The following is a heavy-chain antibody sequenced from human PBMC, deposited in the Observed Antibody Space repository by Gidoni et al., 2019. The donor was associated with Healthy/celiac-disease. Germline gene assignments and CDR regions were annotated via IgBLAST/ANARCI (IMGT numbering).Heavy chain of an antibody. CDR3: ARDWWDYDSSGYYSYYGMDV. CDR2: IIPIFGTA. V-gene: IGHV1-69*01. D-gene: IGHD3-22*01. CDR1: GGTFSSYA. J-gene: IGHJ6*02. Sequence: QVQLVQSGAEVTKPGSSVKVSCKASGGTFSSYAISWVRQAPGQGLEWMGGIIPIFGTANYAQKFQGRVTITADESTSTAYMELSSLRSEDTAVYYCARDWWDYDSSGYYSYYGMDVWGQGTTVTVSS.